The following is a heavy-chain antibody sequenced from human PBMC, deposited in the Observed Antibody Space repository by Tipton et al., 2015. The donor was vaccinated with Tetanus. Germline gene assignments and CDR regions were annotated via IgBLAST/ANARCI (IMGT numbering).Heavy chain of an antibody. J-gene: IGHJ4*02. Sequence: AVSGFMFSSYTMSWVRQAPGKGLECVSAIGGSGGASYYADSVKGRFTISRDNSKSTLYLQVHSLRVEDTAIYFCAKGRAAATYFFDYWGQGTPVTVSS. CDR3: AKGRAAATYFFDY. CDR1: GFMFSSYT. CDR2: IGGSGGAS. D-gene: IGHD6-25*01. V-gene: IGHV3-23*01.